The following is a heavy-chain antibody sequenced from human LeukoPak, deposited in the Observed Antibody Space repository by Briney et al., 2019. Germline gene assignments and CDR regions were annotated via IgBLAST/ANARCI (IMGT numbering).Heavy chain of an antibody. Sequence: SETLSLTCAVYGGSFSGYYWSWIRQPPGKGLEWIGEINHSGSTNYNPSLKSRVTISVDTSKNQFSLKLSSVTAADTAVYYCARGTEGDIVVVPAGDFDYWGQGTLVTVSS. CDR3: ARGTEGDIVVVPAGDFDY. D-gene: IGHD2-2*01. CDR2: INHSGST. J-gene: IGHJ4*02. CDR1: GGSFSGYY. V-gene: IGHV4-34*01.